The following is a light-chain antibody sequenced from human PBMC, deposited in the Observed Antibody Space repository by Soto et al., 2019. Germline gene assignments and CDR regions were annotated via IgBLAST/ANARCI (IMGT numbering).Light chain of an antibody. J-gene: IGLJ1*01. CDR2: DVS. CDR1: SSDVSVYNY. V-gene: IGLV2-14*01. Sequence: QSALNQPASVSGSPGQAITISCTVTSSDVSVYNYVSWYQQHPGKDAKHMIYDVSNRHSGVYNRFSGYKSGNTAYLTISGLPAEDKADYYCRSYTSSSTLYVFGTGTKLTVL. CDR3: RSYTSSSTLYV.